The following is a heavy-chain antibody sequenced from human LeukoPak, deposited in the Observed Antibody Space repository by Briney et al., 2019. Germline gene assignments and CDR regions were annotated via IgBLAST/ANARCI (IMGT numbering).Heavy chain of an antibody. CDR2: IYYSGST. CDR1: GGSISSGDYY. D-gene: IGHD2-21*02. Sequence: SQTLSLTCTVSGGSISSGDYYWSCIRQPPGKGLEWIGYIYYSGSTYYNPSLKSRVTISVDTSKNQFSLKLSSVTAADTAVYYCARDGRVTWFDPWGQGTLVTVSS. CDR3: ARDGRVTWFDP. J-gene: IGHJ5*02. V-gene: IGHV4-30-4*08.